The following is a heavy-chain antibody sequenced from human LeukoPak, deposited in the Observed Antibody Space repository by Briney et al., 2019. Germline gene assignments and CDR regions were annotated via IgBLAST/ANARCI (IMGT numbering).Heavy chain of an antibody. Sequence: GGSLRLSCAASGFIFGNYGMHWVRQAPGKGLEWVAGIWYDGRNEDYVDSVKGRFTISRGNSKHTLYVQMNSLRVEDTAVYYCARDKYCSGASCWHGMDVWGQGTTVTVSS. V-gene: IGHV3-33*01. CDR1: GFIFGNYG. CDR2: IWYDGRNE. D-gene: IGHD2-15*01. J-gene: IGHJ6*02. CDR3: ARDKYCSGASCWHGMDV.